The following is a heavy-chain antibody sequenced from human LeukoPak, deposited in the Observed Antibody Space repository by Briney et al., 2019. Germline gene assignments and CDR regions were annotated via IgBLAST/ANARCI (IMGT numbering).Heavy chain of an antibody. Sequence: SQTLSLTCALSGDSVSSDSASWNWFRQSPSRGLEWLGRTYYRSKWSVDYAISVKGRITINADTSKNQFSLLLHSVTPEDTAAYYCTRGPGKFDSWGQGTVVIVSS. CDR2: TYYRSKWSV. CDR3: TRGPGKFDS. J-gene: IGHJ4*02. D-gene: IGHD3-10*01. CDR1: GDSVSSDSAS. V-gene: IGHV6-1*01.